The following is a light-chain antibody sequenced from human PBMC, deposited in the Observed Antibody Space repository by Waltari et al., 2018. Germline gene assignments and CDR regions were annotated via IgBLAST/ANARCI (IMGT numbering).Light chain of an antibody. CDR2: EVN. CDR1: SSDVGGYNY. J-gene: IGLJ1*01. V-gene: IGLV2-8*01. CDR3: SSYSGSNDYV. Sequence: QSALTQPPSASGSPGQSVTISCPGTSSDVGGYNYVSWYQQHPGKAPKLMIYEVNKRPSGVADRFSGSRSGNTASLTVSGLQAEDEADYYCSSYSGSNDYVFGTGTEVTVL.